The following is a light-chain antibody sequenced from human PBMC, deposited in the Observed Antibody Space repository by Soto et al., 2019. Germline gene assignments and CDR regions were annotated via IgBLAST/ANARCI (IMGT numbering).Light chain of an antibody. CDR3: QQYNDNWT. J-gene: IGKJ1*01. CDR1: QSISSW. V-gene: IGKV1-5*03. Sequence: PSTLSXSVGDRVTITXRASQSISSWLAWYQQKPGQAPKLLIYKASTLQSGVPSRFSGSGSGTEFTLAISSLQPDDSATYYCQQYNDNWTFGQGTKV. CDR2: KAS.